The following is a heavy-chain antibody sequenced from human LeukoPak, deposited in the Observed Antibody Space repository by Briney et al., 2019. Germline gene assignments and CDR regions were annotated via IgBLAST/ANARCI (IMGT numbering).Heavy chain of an antibody. CDR1: DGSITSYY. V-gene: IGHV4-59*01. CDR2: IYNSGST. J-gene: IGHJ2*01. Sequence: KSSETLSLTCTVSDGSITSYYWNWIRQPPGKGLEWIGNIYNSGSTDYNPSLKSRVTISVNLSKNQISLKLTSVTAADTAVYYCARDKGPYWYFDLWGRGTLVTVFS. CDR3: ARDKGPYWYFDL.